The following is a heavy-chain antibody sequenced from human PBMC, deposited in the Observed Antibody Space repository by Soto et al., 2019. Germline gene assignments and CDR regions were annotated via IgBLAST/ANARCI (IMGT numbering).Heavy chain of an antibody. V-gene: IGHV3-23*01. CDR2: ISYGGGTT. J-gene: IGHJ5*02. CDR1: EFTFSNYA. CDR3: AKGLEDTAMVTWFDP. D-gene: IGHD5-18*01. Sequence: PGGSLRLSCAASEFTFSNYAMSWVRQAPGKGLEWVSAISYGGGTTYYADSVKGRFTISRDNSKNTLYLQMNSLRAEDTALYYCAKGLEDTAMVTWFDPWGQGTLVTVSS.